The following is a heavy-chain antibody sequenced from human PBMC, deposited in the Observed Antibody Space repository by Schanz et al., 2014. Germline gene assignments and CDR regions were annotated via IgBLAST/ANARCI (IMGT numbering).Heavy chain of an antibody. CDR1: GFTFSSYN. J-gene: IGHJ6*02. CDR3: ARDRQQLVGRIGYYYGMDV. CDR2: ISSAGTYI. D-gene: IGHD6-13*01. Sequence: EVQLVESGGGLVKPGGSLRLSCAVSGFTFSSYNMNWVRQAPGKGLVWVSSISSAGTYILYADSVRGRFTISRDNSKNTLYLQMNSLRAEDTAVYYCARDRQQLVGRIGYYYGMDVWGQGTTVTVSS. V-gene: IGHV3-21*01.